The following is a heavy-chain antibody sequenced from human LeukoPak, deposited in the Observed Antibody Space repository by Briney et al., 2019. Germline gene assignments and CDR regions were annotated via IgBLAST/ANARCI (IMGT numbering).Heavy chain of an antibody. Sequence: PGGSLRLSCAASGFTFSGYNMNWVRQAPGKGLEWVSYISSSSNTIYYADSVKGRFTISRDNAKNSLYLRMNSLGDEDTAVYYCARRGDYFDYWGQGTLVTVAS. CDR2: ISSSSNTI. CDR1: GFTFSGYN. J-gene: IGHJ4*02. V-gene: IGHV3-48*02. CDR3: ARRGDYFDY.